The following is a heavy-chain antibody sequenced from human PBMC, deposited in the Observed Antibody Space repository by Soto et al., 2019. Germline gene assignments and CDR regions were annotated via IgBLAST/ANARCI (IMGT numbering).Heavy chain of an antibody. D-gene: IGHD6-25*01. CDR3: ASLRAATAHSFYYGMDV. CDR1: GGIFSSYA. CDR2: IIPMFGTT. V-gene: IGHV1-69*06. Sequence: QVQLVQSGAEMKEPGSSVKVSCKASGGIFSSYAISWVRQAPGQGLEWMGGIIPMFGTTIYAQKFQGRVVISADTSTNTAYMEVSSLSSDDTAVFYCASLRAATAHSFYYGMDVWGQGTTVTVSS. J-gene: IGHJ6*02.